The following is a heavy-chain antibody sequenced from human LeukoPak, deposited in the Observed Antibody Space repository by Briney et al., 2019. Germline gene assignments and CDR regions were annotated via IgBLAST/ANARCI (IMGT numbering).Heavy chain of an antibody. Sequence: GGSLRLSCAASGFTFSSYGMHWVRQAPGKGLEWVAVVWYDGSNKYYADSVKGRFTISRDNSKNTLYLQMNSLRAEDTAVYYCARDNGYGGHFDYWGQGTLVTVSS. CDR1: GFTFSSYG. J-gene: IGHJ4*02. D-gene: IGHD4-23*01. CDR3: ARDNGYGGHFDY. CDR2: VWYDGSNK. V-gene: IGHV3-33*01.